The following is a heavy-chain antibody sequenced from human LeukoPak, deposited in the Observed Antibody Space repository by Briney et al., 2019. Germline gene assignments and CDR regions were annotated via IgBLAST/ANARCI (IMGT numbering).Heavy chain of an antibody. Sequence: GGSLRLSCAASGFTFSSYAMSWVRQAPGKGLEWVSAISGSGGSTYYADSVKGRFTISRDNSKNTLYLQMNSLRAEDTAVYYCAKVPDYYDSSGYYYGENYFDYWGQGTLVTVSS. CDR2: ISGSGGST. CDR3: AKVPDYYDSSGYYYGENYFDY. J-gene: IGHJ4*02. CDR1: GFTFSSYA. V-gene: IGHV3-23*01. D-gene: IGHD3-22*01.